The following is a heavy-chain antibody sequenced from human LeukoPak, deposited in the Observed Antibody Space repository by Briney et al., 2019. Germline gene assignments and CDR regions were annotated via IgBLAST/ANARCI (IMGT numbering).Heavy chain of an antibody. Sequence: GGSLRLSCAASGFTVSSNYVSWVRQGPGKGLEWVSVIYAAGNTYYADSVKGRFTISRDNSKNTLYLQMSSLRAEDTAVYYCARDRSSSAAPSLSYWGQGALVTVSS. CDR2: IYAAGNT. J-gene: IGHJ4*02. V-gene: IGHV3-66*01. CDR3: ARDRSSSAAPSLSY. CDR1: GFTVSSNY. D-gene: IGHD6-13*01.